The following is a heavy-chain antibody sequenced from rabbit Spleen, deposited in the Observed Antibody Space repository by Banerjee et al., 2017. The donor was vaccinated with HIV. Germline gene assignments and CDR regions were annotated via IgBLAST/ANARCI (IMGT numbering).Heavy chain of an antibody. CDR3: ARDQGTSFSTYGMDL. D-gene: IGHD1-1*01. V-gene: IGHV1S45*01. CDR1: GFSFSTDYY. J-gene: IGHJ6*01. Sequence: QQQLEESGGGLVKPGGTLTLTCTASGFSFSTDYYVCWVRQAPGKGLESIACINAITGKAVYANWAKGRSTISKTSSTTVTLQMTSLTVADTATYFCARDQGTSFSTYGMDLWGPGTLVTVS. CDR2: INAITGKA.